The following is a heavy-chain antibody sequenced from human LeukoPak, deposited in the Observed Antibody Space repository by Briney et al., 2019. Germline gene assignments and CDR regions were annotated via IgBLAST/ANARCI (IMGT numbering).Heavy chain of an antibody. V-gene: IGHV3-66*01. J-gene: IGHJ4*02. CDR3: ARGHDYDSSVAY. D-gene: IGHD3-22*01. CDR1: GVTVSSNY. Sequence: GGSLRLSCAASGVTVSSNYMSWVRQAPGPGLDWVSVKYSGGSTYYADSVKGRFTISRDNSKNTLYLQMNSPRAEDTAMYYCARGHDYDSSVAYWGQGTLVTVSS. CDR2: KYSGGST.